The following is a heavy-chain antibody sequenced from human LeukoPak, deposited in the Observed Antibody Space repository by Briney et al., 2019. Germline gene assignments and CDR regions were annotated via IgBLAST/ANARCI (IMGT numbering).Heavy chain of an antibody. V-gene: IGHV3-11*01. Sequence: GGSLRLSCAASGTTFSDYYMSWIRQAPGKGLEWVSYTSSSGSTIYYADSVKGRFTISRDNAKNSLYLQMNSLRAEDTAVYYCARDTYYYDSSGYWEFDYWGQGTLVTVSS. D-gene: IGHD3-22*01. CDR1: GTTFSDYY. J-gene: IGHJ4*02. CDR2: TSSSGSTI. CDR3: ARDTYYYDSSGYWEFDY.